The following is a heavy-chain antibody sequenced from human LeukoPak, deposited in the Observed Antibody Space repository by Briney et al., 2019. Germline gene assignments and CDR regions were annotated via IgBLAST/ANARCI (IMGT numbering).Heavy chain of an antibody. D-gene: IGHD4-17*01. CDR1: GFTFSAYN. CDR3: ARLYGTYPGWFDP. J-gene: IGHJ5*02. V-gene: IGHV3-48*01. Sequence: GGSLRLSCAASGFTFSAYNMNWVRQAPGKGLEWVSYISSSGSTIYYADSVKGRFTISRDNSKNTLYLQMNSLRAEDTAVYYCARLYGTYPGWFDPWGQGTLVTVSS. CDR2: ISSSGSTI.